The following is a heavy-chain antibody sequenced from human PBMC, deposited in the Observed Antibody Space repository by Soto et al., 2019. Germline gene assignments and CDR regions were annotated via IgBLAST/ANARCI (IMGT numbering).Heavy chain of an antibody. CDR1: GFSLNSYA. CDR2: ISDSGSDT. Sequence: EVQRSESGGDLIQGRGSRRPYCPASGFSLNSYALTCERQGPGTGQGWGLVISDSGSDTFFRDSVKGRVTISRDTSKNTLYLQMNSLRVEDTAVYYCAKSIVPAGIDAFDVWGRGTMVTVSS. D-gene: IGHD2-2*02. CDR3: AKSIVPAGIDAFDV. V-gene: IGHV3-23*02. J-gene: IGHJ3*01.